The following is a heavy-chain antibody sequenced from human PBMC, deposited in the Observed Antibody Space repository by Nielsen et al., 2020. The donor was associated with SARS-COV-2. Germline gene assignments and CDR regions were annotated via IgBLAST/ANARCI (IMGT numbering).Heavy chain of an antibody. CDR1: GFTVSSNY. J-gene: IGHJ6*02. CDR2: IYSGGST. Sequence: GESLKISCAASGFTVSSNYMSWVRQAPGKGLEWVSVIYSGGSTYYADSVKGRFTISRDNARNSLYLQMNSLRDEDTAVYYCARVDCSGGSCYVGYYYYGMDVWGQGTTVTVSS. V-gene: IGHV3-53*01. D-gene: IGHD2-15*01. CDR3: ARVDCSGGSCYVGYYYYGMDV.